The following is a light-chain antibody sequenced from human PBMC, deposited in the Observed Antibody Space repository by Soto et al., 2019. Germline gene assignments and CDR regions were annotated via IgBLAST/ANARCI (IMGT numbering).Light chain of an antibody. V-gene: IGLV2-14*03. CDR1: GSDIGTYNY. CDR2: DVT. Sequence: QSVLTQPASVSGSPGQSITISCTGTGSDIGTYNYVSWYQHHPGKAPKFIIYDVTNRPSGVSDRFSGSKSGNTASLTISELQAEDEADYFCKSYTSASTYVFGTGTKVTVL. J-gene: IGLJ1*01. CDR3: KSYTSASTYV.